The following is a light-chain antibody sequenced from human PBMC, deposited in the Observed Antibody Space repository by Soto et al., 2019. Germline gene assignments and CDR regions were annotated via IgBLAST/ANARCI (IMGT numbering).Light chain of an antibody. J-gene: IGKJ5*01. V-gene: IGKV3D-20*02. CDR3: QQRSNWPPIT. CDR1: QRIYSAY. CDR2: GAS. Sequence: IVMTQSASTLSVSPGERATLSCRASQRIYSAYLGWYQQKPGQAPRLLIYGASSRATGIPDRFSGSGSGTDFTLSISRLEPEDFAVYYCQQRSNWPPITFGQGTRLEIK.